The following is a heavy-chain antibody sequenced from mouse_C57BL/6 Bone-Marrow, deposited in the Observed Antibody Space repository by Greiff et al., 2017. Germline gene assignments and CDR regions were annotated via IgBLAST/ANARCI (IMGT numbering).Heavy chain of an antibody. V-gene: IGHV1-78*01. CDR3: AREEIYDGYLYYAMDY. J-gene: IGHJ4*01. Sequence: QVQLKQSDAELVKPGASVKISCKVSGYTFTDHTLHWMKPRPEQGLEWIGYIYPRDGSTKYNEKFKGKATLPADKSSSTAYMQLNSLTSEDSAVYFCAREEIYDGYLYYAMDYWGQGTSVTVSS. CDR2: IYPRDGST. D-gene: IGHD2-3*01. CDR1: GYTFTDHT.